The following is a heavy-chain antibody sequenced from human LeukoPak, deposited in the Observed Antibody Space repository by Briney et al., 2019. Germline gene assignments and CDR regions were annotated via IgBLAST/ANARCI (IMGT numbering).Heavy chain of an antibody. CDR3: ASGYSSSWPPAPFDY. D-gene: IGHD6-13*01. Sequence: PGGSLRLSCAASGFTVSSNYMSWVRQAPGKGLEWVSVIYSGGSTYYADSVKGRFTISRDNSKNTLYLQMNSLRAEDTAVYYCASGYSSSWPPAPFDYWGQGTLVAVSS. CDR1: GFTVSSNY. V-gene: IGHV3-53*01. CDR2: IYSGGST. J-gene: IGHJ4*02.